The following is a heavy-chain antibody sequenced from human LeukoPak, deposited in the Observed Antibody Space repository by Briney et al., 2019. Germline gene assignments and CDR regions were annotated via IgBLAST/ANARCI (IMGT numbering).Heavy chain of an antibody. D-gene: IGHD2-2*01. Sequence: SETLSLTCAVYGGSFSGYYWSWIRQPPGKGLESIGEINHSGSTNYNPALKSRVTISVDTSKNQFSLKLSSVTAADTAVYYCARHPSCSSTSCYGGYYYYYYMDVWGKGTTVTIPS. CDR3: ARHPSCSSTSCYGGYYYYYYMDV. CDR1: GGSFSGYY. J-gene: IGHJ6*03. CDR2: INHSGST. V-gene: IGHV4-34*01.